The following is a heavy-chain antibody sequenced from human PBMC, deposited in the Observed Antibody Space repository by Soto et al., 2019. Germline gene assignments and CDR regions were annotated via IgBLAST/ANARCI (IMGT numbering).Heavy chain of an antibody. J-gene: IGHJ6*02. CDR3: ARGGGSGECRYYAMDV. CDR2: IIPIFGTA. CDR1: GGTFSSYA. Sequence: QVQLVQSGAEVKKPGSSVKVSCKASGGTFSSYAISWVRQAPGQGLEWMGGIIPIFGTANYAQKFQGRGTNTADESTSTAYMELSSLKSEDTAVYYCARGGGSGECRYYAMDVWGQGTTVTVSS. V-gene: IGHV1-69*12. D-gene: IGHD3-16*01.